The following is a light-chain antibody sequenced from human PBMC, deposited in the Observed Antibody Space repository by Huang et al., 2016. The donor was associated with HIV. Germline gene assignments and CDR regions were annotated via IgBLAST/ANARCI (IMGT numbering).Light chain of an antibody. J-gene: IGKJ1*01. CDR2: DTS. CDR1: QSVTSNY. CDR3: QQYGGSRGT. Sequence: EIVLTQSPGTLSLSPGERATLSCRASQSVTSNYLAWYQQTPGQAPRPLIYDTSSRPTGIPDRFSGSVSGTDFTLTINRLDPEDFAVYYCQQYGGSRGTFGQGTKVEIK. V-gene: IGKV3-20*01.